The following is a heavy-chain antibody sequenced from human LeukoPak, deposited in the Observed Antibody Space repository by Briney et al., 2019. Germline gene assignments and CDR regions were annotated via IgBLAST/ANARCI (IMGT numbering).Heavy chain of an antibody. V-gene: IGHV4-34*01. CDR1: GGSFSGYY. Sequence: PSETLSLTCAVYGGSFSGYYWSWIRQPPGKGLEWIGEINHSGSTNYNPSLKSRVTISVDTSKNQFSLKLSSVTAADTAVYYCARDPPDYYDSSEPFDYWGQGTLVTVSS. D-gene: IGHD3-22*01. CDR2: INHSGST. CDR3: ARDPPDYYDSSEPFDY. J-gene: IGHJ4*02.